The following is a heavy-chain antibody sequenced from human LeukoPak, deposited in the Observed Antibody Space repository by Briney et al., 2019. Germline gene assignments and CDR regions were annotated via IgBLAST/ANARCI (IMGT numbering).Heavy chain of an antibody. CDR2: ISGRGDGT. D-gene: IGHD1-1*01. Sequence: GGSLRLSCAASGFTFSTYAMSWVRQAPGKGLEWVSLISGRGDGTYYAESVKGRFTISRDNSKNTVYLHMNSLRDDDAAIYYCAKGPKTADPLEEYFQHWGQGTLVTVSS. V-gene: IGHV3-23*01. CDR1: GFTFSTYA. CDR3: AKGPKTADPLEEYFQH. J-gene: IGHJ1*01.